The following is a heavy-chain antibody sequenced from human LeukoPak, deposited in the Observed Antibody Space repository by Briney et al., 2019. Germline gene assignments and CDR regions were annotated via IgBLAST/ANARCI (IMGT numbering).Heavy chain of an antibody. CDR2: ISRSGSTI. CDR1: GFTLSSSE. V-gene: IGHV3-48*03. Sequence: GGSLRLSCAASGFTLSSSEMNWVRQAPGKGLEWVSYISRSGSTIFYADSVKGRFTISRDNAKNSVSLQMNSLRAEDTAVYYCAELGITMIGGVWGKGTTVTISS. CDR3: AELGITMIGGV. D-gene: IGHD3-10*02. J-gene: IGHJ6*04.